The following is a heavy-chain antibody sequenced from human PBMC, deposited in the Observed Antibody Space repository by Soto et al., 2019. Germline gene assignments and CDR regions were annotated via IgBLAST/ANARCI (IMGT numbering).Heavy chain of an antibody. J-gene: IGHJ4*02. CDR1: GYTFTSYY. V-gene: IGHV1-46*01. CDR3: AYTMTTRYYFDY. Sequence: ASVKVSCKASGYTFTSYYMHWVRQAPGQGLEWMGIINPSGGSTSYAQKSQGRVTMTRDTSTSTVYMELSSLRSEDTAVYYCAYTMTTRYYFDYWGQGTLVTVSS. D-gene: IGHD4-4*01. CDR2: INPSGGST.